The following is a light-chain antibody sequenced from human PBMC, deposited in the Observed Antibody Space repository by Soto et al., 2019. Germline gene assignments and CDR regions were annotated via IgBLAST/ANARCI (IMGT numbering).Light chain of an antibody. V-gene: IGKV1-9*01. J-gene: IGKJ4*01. CDR2: GAA. Sequence: DIQLTQSPSFLSASVGDRVTVTCRASQGINSYLAWYQQKPGKAPHLLIYGAATLQSGVPSRFSSSASGTEFTLTISSLQPEDFATYYCQQLHTYPLTFGGGTKVEIK. CDR3: QQLHTYPLT. CDR1: QGINSY.